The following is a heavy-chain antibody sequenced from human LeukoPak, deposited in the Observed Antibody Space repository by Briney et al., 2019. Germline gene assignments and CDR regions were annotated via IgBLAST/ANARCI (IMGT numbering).Heavy chain of an antibody. V-gene: IGHV3-30-3*01. CDR2: ISYDGSNK. J-gene: IGHJ6*03. D-gene: IGHD5-18*01. CDR3: ARGTDSGYSYGYYYYYYMDV. CDR1: GFTFSSYA. Sequence: GRSLRLSCAASGFTFSSYAMHWVRQAPGKGLEWVAVISYDGSNKYYADSVKGRFTISRDNSKNTLYLQMNSLRAEDTAVYYCARGTDSGYSYGYYYYYYMDVWGKGTTVTVSS.